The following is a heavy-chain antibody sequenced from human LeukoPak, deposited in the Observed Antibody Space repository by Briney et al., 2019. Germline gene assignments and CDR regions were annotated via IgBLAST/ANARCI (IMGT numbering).Heavy chain of an antibody. CDR1: GASISGYF. V-gene: IGHV4-59*08. CDR3: ARWWDRYGGGWGFDY. J-gene: IGHJ4*02. CDR2: IYNSGTT. D-gene: IGHD5-18*01. Sequence: PSETLSLTCTVSGASISGYFWSWVRQPPGKQLEWIGYIYNSGTTAYNPSLKSRVTISADTSKNQFSLRLSSVTAADTAVYYCARWWDRYGGGWGFDYWGQGTLVTVSS.